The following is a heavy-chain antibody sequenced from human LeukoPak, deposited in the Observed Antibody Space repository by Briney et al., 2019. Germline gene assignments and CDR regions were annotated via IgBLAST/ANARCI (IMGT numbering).Heavy chain of an antibody. CDR2: IYYSGST. CDR3: ARKRAKRVGFYMDV. V-gene: IGHV4-39*07. J-gene: IGHJ6*03. Sequence: PSETLSLTCTVSGGSISSSSYYWGWIRQPPGKGLEWIGNIYYSGSTYYNPSLKSRVTISIDTSENQFSLKLSSVTAADTAVYYCARKRAKRVGFYMDVWGKGTTVTVSS. D-gene: IGHD3-16*01. CDR1: GGSISSSSYY.